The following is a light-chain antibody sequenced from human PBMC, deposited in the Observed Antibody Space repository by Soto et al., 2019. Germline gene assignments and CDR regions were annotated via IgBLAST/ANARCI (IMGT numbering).Light chain of an antibody. V-gene: IGKV2-30*01. CDR1: QSLVYSDGNTY. CDR2: RVS. CDR3: MQGTHWPPWT. Sequence: DVVMTQSPLSLPVTLGQPASISCRSSQSLVYSDGNTYLNWFQQRPGQSPRHLIYRVSNRDSGVPDRFSGSGSGTDFTLKISRVEVEDVGVYYCMQGTHWPPWTFGLGTKVEIK. J-gene: IGKJ1*01.